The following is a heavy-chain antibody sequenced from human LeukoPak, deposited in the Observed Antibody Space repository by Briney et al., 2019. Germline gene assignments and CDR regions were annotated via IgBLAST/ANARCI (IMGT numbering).Heavy chain of an antibody. CDR3: AREKGTYYYGSGSYYRY. V-gene: IGHV1-18*01. CDR1: GYTFTSYG. Sequence: GASVKVSCKASGYTFTSYGISWVRQAPGQGLEWMGWISAYNGNTNYAQKLQGRVTMTTDTSTSTAYMELRSLRSDDTAVYYCAREKGTYYYGSGSYYRYWGQGTLVTVSS. D-gene: IGHD3-10*01. CDR2: ISAYNGNT. J-gene: IGHJ4*02.